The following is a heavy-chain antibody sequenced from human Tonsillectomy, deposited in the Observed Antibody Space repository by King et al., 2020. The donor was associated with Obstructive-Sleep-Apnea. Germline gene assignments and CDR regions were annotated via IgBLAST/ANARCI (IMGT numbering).Heavy chain of an antibody. CDR3: ARDRRGYSPSY. CDR1: GFTFSSYW. D-gene: IGHD5-18*01. Sequence: VQLVESGGGLVHPGGSLRLSCAASGFTFSSYWMHWVRQAPGKGLVWVSRINNDGSSTTYADSVKGRFTISRDNAKNTMYLQMNSLRAEDTAVYYCARDRRGYSPSYWGQGTLVTVSS. CDR2: INNDGSST. J-gene: IGHJ4*02. V-gene: IGHV3-74*01.